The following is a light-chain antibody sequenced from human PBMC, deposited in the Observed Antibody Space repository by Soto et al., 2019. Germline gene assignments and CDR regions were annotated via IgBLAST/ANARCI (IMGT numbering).Light chain of an antibody. V-gene: IGKV3-11*01. CDR1: QSVRSR. Sequence: EIVLTQSPDTLSLSPGERATLSCRASQSVRSRSLAWYQHNPGQAPRLLIYDASNRATGIPARFSGSWSGTDFTLTISSLEPEDFAVYYCQQRSNWPPITFGPGTRLEIK. CDR2: DAS. CDR3: QQRSNWPPIT. J-gene: IGKJ5*01.